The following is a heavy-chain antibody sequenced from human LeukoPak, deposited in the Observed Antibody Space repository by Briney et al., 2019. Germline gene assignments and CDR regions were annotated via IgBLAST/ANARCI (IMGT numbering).Heavy chain of an antibody. CDR2: IWYDGSNK. D-gene: IGHD6-19*01. J-gene: IGHJ4*02. V-gene: IGHV3-33*01. CDR3: AREVGSGCLDY. CDR1: GFTFSSYG. Sequence: GGSLRLSCAASGFTFSSYGMHWVRQAPGKGLEWVAVIWYDGSNKYYADSVKGRFIISRDNSKNTLYLQMNSLRAEDTAVYYCAREVGSGCLDYWGQGTLVTVSS.